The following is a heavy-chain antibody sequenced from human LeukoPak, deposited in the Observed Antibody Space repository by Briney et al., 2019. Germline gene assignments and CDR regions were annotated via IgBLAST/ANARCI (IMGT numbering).Heavy chain of an antibody. Sequence: GGSLRLSCAASGFTFDDYAMHWVRQAPGKGLEWVSGISWNSGSIGYADSVKGRFTISRDNAKNSLYLQMNSLRAEDMALYYCAKGHIVGATTGAFDIWGQGTMVTVSS. CDR1: GFTFDDYA. D-gene: IGHD1-26*01. CDR2: ISWNSGSI. V-gene: IGHV3-9*03. CDR3: AKGHIVGATTGAFDI. J-gene: IGHJ3*02.